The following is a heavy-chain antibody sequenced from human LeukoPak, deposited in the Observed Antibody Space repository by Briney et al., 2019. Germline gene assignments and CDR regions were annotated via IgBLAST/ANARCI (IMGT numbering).Heavy chain of an antibody. CDR2: IIPILGIA. Sequence: SVKVSCKASGGTFSSYAISWVRQAPGQGLEWMGRIIPILGIANYAQKFQGRVTITADKSTSTAYMELSSLRSEDTAVYYCARDPDIVVVPAARGYGMDVWGQGTTVTVSS. J-gene: IGHJ6*02. CDR3: ARDPDIVVVPAARGYGMDV. V-gene: IGHV1-69*04. CDR1: GGTFSSYA. D-gene: IGHD2-2*01.